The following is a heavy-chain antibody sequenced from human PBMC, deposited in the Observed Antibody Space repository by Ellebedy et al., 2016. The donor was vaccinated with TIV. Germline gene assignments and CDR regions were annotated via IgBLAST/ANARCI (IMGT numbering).Heavy chain of an antibody. CDR2: ISGYSGNT. CDR3: ARGSGPNWLDP. V-gene: IGHV1-18*04. D-gene: IGHD6-19*01. Sequence: AASVKVSCKSSGYNFTNFYIHWVRQAPGQGLEWMGWISGYSGNTDYAQKFQGRVTMTTDTGTNTGYMELTSLTSDDTAVYYCARGSGPNWLDPWGQGTLVSVSS. CDR1: GYNFTNFY. J-gene: IGHJ5*01.